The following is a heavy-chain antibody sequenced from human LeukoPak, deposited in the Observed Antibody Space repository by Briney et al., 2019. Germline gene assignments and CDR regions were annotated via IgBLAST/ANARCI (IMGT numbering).Heavy chain of an antibody. CDR2: IKFDGSNE. J-gene: IGHJ4*02. CDR1: GFTFSTSA. Sequence: GGSLRLSCAASGFTFSTSAMHWVRQAPGKGLEWVAFIKFDGSNEYYADSVKGRFTISRDNSKNTLYLQMNTLRAEDTAVYYCAGGYSFGFASWGQGTLVAVSP. D-gene: IGHD5-18*01. V-gene: IGHV3-30*02. CDR3: AGGYSFGFAS.